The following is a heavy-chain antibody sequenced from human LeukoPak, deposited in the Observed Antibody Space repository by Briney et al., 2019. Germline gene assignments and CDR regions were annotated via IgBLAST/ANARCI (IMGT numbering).Heavy chain of an antibody. Sequence: ASVKVSCKASGYTFTSYGISWVRQAPGQGLEWMGWISAYNGNTNYAQKLQGSVTMTTDTSTSTAYMELRSLRSDDTAVYYCARVKALLWFGELSQTLPDYWGQGTLVTVSS. CDR3: ARVKALLWFGELSQTLPDY. CDR2: ISAYNGNT. V-gene: IGHV1-18*01. J-gene: IGHJ4*02. CDR1: GYTFTSYG. D-gene: IGHD3-10*01.